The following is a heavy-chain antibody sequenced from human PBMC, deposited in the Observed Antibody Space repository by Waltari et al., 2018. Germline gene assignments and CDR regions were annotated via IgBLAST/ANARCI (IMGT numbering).Heavy chain of an antibody. D-gene: IGHD2-15*01. CDR1: GGTFSSYT. V-gene: IGHV1-69*02. J-gene: IGHJ3*02. CDR2: IIPILGIA. Sequence: QVQLVQSGAEVKKPGSSVKVSCKASGGTFSSYTICWVRQSPGQGLEWMGRIIPILGIANYAQKFQGRVTITADKSTSTAYMELSSLRSEDTAVYYCARTGVVVVAATRGAFDIWGQGTMVTVSS. CDR3: ARTGVVVVAATRGAFDI.